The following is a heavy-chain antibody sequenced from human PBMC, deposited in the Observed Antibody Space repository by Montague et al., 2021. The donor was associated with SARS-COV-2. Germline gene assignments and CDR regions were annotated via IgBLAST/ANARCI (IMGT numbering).Heavy chain of an antibody. D-gene: IGHD3-22*01. CDR3: AKDLRPYDPSGYYYVGTYYYYFYGMDL. J-gene: IGHJ6*02. CDR2: MIHDGSIQ. CDR1: VFPFSVYG. Sequence: SLRLSCAASVFPFSVYGMHWVRQAPGKGLEWVAVMIHDGSIQYYTDSVKGRFTISRDNSKNTLFLQMNSLRPEDTAVYYCAKDLRPYDPSGYYYVGTYYYYFYGMDLWGQGTTVTVSS. V-gene: IGHV3-30*18.